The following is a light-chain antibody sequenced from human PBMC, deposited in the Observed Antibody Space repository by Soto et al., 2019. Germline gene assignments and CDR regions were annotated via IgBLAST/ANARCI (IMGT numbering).Light chain of an antibody. V-gene: IGKV1-5*03. Sequence: DIQMNHSPFPLSASVGDRVTITCRASQSISSWLAWYQQKPGKAPKRLIYKASSLESGVPSRFGGSGSGTEFTPTISSLQPDDFATYYCQQYNSYSRTFGQGTKVDIK. J-gene: IGKJ1*01. CDR3: QQYNSYSRT. CDR2: KAS. CDR1: QSISSW.